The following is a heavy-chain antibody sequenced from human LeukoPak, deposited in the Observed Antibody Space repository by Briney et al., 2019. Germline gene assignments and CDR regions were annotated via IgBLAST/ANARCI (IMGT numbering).Heavy chain of an antibody. V-gene: IGHV3-53*01. D-gene: IGHD1-26*01. Sequence: PGGSLRLSCAASGFTVSSNYMSWVRQAPGKGLEWVSVIYSGGSTYYADSVKGRLTISRDNSKNTLYLQMDSLRAEDTAVYYCAKTLPPVGAADYWGQGTLVTVSS. CDR2: IYSGGST. J-gene: IGHJ4*02. CDR3: AKTLPPVGAADY. CDR1: GFTVSSNY.